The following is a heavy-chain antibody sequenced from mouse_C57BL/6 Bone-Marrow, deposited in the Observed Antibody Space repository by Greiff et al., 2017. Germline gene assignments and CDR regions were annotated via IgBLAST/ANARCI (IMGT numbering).Heavy chain of an antibody. V-gene: IGHV1-72*01. Sequence: QVQLQQPGAELVKPGASVKLSCKSSGYTFTSYWMPWVTQRPGRGLAWIGRIDPNSGGTKYTEQFKSKATLTVDKPSSTACMQLSSLTSEDAAVYYCERSSWLLLWWCDVWGTGTTVTVSS. CDR2: IDPNSGGT. CDR3: ERSSWLLLWWCDV. CDR1: GYTFTSYW. J-gene: IGHJ1*03. D-gene: IGHD1-1*02.